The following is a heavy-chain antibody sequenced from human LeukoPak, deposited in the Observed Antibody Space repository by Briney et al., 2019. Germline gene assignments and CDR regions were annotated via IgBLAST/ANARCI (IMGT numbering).Heavy chain of an antibody. CDR2: ISGSGGST. CDR3: AKGSPDILTGFDY. Sequence: RSGGSLRLSCAASGFTFSSYAMGWVRQAPGKGLEWVSAISGSGGSTYYADSVKGRFTISRDNSKNTLYLQMNSLRAEDTAVYYCAKGSPDILTGFDYWGQGTLVTVSS. V-gene: IGHV3-23*01. D-gene: IGHD3-9*01. CDR1: GFTFSSYA. J-gene: IGHJ4*02.